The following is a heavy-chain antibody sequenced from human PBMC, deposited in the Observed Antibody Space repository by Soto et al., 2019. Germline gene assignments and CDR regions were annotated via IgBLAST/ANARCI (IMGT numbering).Heavy chain of an antibody. D-gene: IGHD2-2*01. CDR2: IRGNGVNT. V-gene: IGHV3-23*01. J-gene: IGHJ6*02. Sequence: PGGSLRLSCAASGFPFSNYAMVWVRQAPGKGLQWVSGIRGNGVNTYYSDSVEGRFTISRDNPKNTLFLQINRLRAEDTAVYYCAKDSRSTLYYYYYGLDVWGQGAPVTVSS. CDR3: AKDSRSTLYYYYYGLDV. CDR1: GFPFSNYA.